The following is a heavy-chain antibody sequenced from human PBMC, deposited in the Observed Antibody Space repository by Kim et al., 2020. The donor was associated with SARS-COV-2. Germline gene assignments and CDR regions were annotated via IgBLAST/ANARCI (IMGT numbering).Heavy chain of an antibody. D-gene: IGHD6-13*01. Sequence: TYYPGSVKGRFTISRENAKNSLYLQMNSLRAGDTAVYYCARAAAGIGFDYWGQGTLVTVSS. J-gene: IGHJ4*02. CDR2: T. CDR3: ARAAAGIGFDY. V-gene: IGHV3-13*01.